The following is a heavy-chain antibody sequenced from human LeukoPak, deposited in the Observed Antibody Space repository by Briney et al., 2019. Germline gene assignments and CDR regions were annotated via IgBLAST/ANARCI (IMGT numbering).Heavy chain of an antibody. V-gene: IGHV4-34*01. J-gene: IGHJ1*01. Sequence: SETLSLTCAVYGGSFSGYYWSWIRQPPGKGLEWIGEINHSGSTNYNPSLKSRVTIPVDTSKNQFSLKLSSVTAADTAVYYCARVGDSSGYYYGITEYFQHWGQGTLVTVSS. CDR2: INHSGST. CDR1: GGSFSGYY. CDR3: ARVGDSSGYYYGITEYFQH. D-gene: IGHD3-22*01.